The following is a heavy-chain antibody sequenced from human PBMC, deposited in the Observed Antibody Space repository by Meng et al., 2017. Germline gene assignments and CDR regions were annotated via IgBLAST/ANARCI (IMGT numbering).Heavy chain of an antibody. CDR3: ARVRGYSNYGPNWFDP. CDR1: GGTFSSYA. J-gene: IGHJ5*02. CDR2: IIPIFGTA. D-gene: IGHD4-11*01. V-gene: IGHV1-69*01. Sequence: GQRVQSGAEVKRPGSSVKVPCKASGGTFSSYAISWVRQAPGQGLEWMGGIIPIFGTANYAQKFQGRVTITADESTSTAYMELSSLRSEDTAVYYCARVRGYSNYGPNWFDPWGQGTLVTVSS.